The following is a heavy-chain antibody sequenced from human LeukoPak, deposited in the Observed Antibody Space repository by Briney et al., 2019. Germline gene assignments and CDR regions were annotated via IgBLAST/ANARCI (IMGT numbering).Heavy chain of an antibody. D-gene: IGHD2-2*01. V-gene: IGHV3-7*01. Sequence: GGSLRLSCAASGFTFSNYWISWVRDTLGKGRRWVANIVQDGSQKYYVDSVKGRFTISRDNAKNAVDLQMSSLGVEGTGAYDWAICARLNYAPNSCSVFDYWGQGTLVTVSS. CDR1: GFTFSNYW. J-gene: IGHJ4*02. CDR2: IVQDGSQK. CDR3: AICARLNYAPNSCSVFDY.